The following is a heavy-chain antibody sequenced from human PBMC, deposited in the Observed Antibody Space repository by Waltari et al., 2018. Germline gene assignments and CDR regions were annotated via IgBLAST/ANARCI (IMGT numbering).Heavy chain of an antibody. J-gene: IGHJ4*02. CDR2: NYYSGST. D-gene: IGHD2-15*01. CDR1: GGSISSYY. Sequence: QVQLQESGPGLVKPSETLSLTCTVSGGSISSYYWSWIRQPPGKGLEWIGYNYYSGSTNYNPSLKSRVTISVDPSKTQFSLKLSSVPAADTAVYYCARGGAVVTPRDWGQGTLVTVSS. CDR3: ARGGAVVTPRD. V-gene: IGHV4-59*01.